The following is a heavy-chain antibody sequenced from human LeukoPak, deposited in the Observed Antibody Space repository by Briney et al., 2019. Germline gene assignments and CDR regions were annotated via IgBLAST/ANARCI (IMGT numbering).Heavy chain of an antibody. J-gene: IGHJ4*02. CDR3: ASGRYCSGGSCRPDIDY. Sequence: PGGSLRLSCAASGLTFRTYGMHWVRQAPGKGLEWVAVIWYDGSNKYYADSVKGRFTISRDNSKNMLYLQMYSLRVEDTAVYYCASGRYCSGGSCRPDIDYWSQGTLVTVSS. CDR2: IWYDGSNK. V-gene: IGHV3-33*01. CDR1: GLTFRTYG. D-gene: IGHD2-15*01.